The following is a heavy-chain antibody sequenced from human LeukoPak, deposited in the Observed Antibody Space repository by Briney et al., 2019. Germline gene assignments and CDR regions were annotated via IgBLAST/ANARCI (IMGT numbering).Heavy chain of an antibody. CDR3: AREGSTSGTNWFDP. Sequence: SETLSLTCTVSGGAITSGNYYWSWIPQPAGKGLEWIGSIYHSGSTYYNPSLKSRVTISVDQSKNQFSLKLTSVTAADTAVYYCAREGSTSGTNWFDPWGQGTLVSVSS. V-gene: IGHV4-39*07. D-gene: IGHD3-10*01. J-gene: IGHJ5*02. CDR2: IYHSGST. CDR1: GGAITSGNYY.